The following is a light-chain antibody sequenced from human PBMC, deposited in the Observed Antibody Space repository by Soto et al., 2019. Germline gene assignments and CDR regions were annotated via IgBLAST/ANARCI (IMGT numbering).Light chain of an antibody. Sequence: DIQMTQSPSSMSASVGDRVTITCRASQSISAYLNWYQQKPGKAPKLLIYAASSLQSGVPSRFSGSGYGTDVTLTISSLQPEDFATYYCQESYSTPSVTFGPGTKVDIK. CDR1: QSISAY. V-gene: IGKV1-39*01. J-gene: IGKJ3*01. CDR3: QESYSTPSVT. CDR2: AAS.